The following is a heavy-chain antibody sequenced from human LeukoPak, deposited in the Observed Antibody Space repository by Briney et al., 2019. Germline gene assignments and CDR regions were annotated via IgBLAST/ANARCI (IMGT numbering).Heavy chain of an antibody. D-gene: IGHD5-24*01. CDR1: GYTFTSYG. CDR2: ISAYNGNT. Sequence: GASVKVSCKASGYTFTSYGISWVRQAPGQRLEWMGWISAYNGNTNCAQKLQGRVTTTTDTSTSTAYMELRSLRSDDTAVYYCARGPADYNKLKPGGRDGYKYKSERTPFDYWGQGTLVTVSS. CDR3: ARGPADYNKLKPGGRDGYKYKSERTPFDY. J-gene: IGHJ4*02. V-gene: IGHV1-18*01.